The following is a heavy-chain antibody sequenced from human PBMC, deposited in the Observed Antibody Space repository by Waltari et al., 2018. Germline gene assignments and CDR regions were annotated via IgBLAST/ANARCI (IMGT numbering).Heavy chain of an antibody. CDR2: ISYTGST. CDR1: GGSIRGFS. Sequence: QVQLHESGPSLPKPSATLSLICPVSGGSIRGFSWNWVRQPPGKGLDWIGYISYTGSTNFNPSLKSRVTMSVDTSKNQFSLKLSSVTAADTAFYYCARGGGGDWEWFDPWGQGTLVTVSS. V-gene: IGHV4-59*01. J-gene: IGHJ5*02. CDR3: ARGGGGDWEWFDP. D-gene: IGHD2-21*02.